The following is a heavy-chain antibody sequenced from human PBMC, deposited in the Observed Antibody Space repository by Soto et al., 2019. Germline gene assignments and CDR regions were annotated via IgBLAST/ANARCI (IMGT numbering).Heavy chain of an antibody. V-gene: IGHV3-48*01. CDR3: ARSPLSLYYDYIWGSYRGNWYFDL. CDR1: GFTFSSYS. Sequence: EVQLVESGGGLVQPGGSLRLSCAASGFTFSSYSMNWVRQAPGKGLEWVSYISSSSSTIYYADSVKGQFTISRDNAKNTLYLQMNSLRADDTAVYYCARSPLSLYYDYIWGSYRGNWYFDLWGRGTLVTVSS. CDR2: ISSSSSTI. D-gene: IGHD3-16*02. J-gene: IGHJ2*01.